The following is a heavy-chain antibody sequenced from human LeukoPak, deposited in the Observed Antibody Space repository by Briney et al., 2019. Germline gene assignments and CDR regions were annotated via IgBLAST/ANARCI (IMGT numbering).Heavy chain of an antibody. CDR1: GFTFRSYS. D-gene: IGHD1-26*01. CDR3: ARGNIVGASLFDY. V-gene: IGHV3-48*01. Sequence: GGSLRLSCAASGFTFRSYSMNWVRQAPGKGLEWVSYISSSGSTIYYADSVKGRFTISRDNAKNSLYLQMNSLRADDTPVYYCARGNIVGASLFDYRGQGNLVTVSS. J-gene: IGHJ4*02. CDR2: ISSSGSTI.